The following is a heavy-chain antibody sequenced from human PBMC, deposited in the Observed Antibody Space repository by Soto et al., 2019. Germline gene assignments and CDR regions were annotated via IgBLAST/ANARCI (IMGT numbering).Heavy chain of an antibody. CDR1: GFTFSSHT. Sequence: GSLRLSCAASGFTFSSHTMNWVRQAPGKGLEWISYITSTSSTKNYADSVKGRFTISRDNANNSLYLQMNSLRDEDTAVYYCARRITMVRGPYYYYAMDVWGQGTTVTVSS. CDR3: ARRITMVRGPYYYYAMDV. CDR2: ITSTSSTK. V-gene: IGHV3-48*02. D-gene: IGHD3-10*01. J-gene: IGHJ6*02.